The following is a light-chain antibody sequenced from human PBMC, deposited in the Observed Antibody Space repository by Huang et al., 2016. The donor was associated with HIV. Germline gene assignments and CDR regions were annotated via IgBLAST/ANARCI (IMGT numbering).Light chain of an antibody. J-gene: IGKJ1*01. CDR3: QQYNNWPRT. CDR1: QSVSGN. CDR2: GAS. Sequence: DIVMTQSPATLSVSPGERATISCRASQSVSGNFAWYQQKPSQAPRLLLYGASTRATGIPARFSGSGSGTDFTLTISSLQSEDFAVYYCQQYNNWPRTFGQGTKVEIK. V-gene: IGKV3-15*01.